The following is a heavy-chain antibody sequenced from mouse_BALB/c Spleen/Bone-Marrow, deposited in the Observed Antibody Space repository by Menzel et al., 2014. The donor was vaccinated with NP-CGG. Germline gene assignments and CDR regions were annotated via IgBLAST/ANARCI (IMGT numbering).Heavy chain of an antibody. Sequence: EVQLQQSGAELVKPGASVKLSCTASGFNIKDTYMHWVKQRPEQGLEWIGRIDPANGNTKYDPKFQGKATITADTSSNTAYLQLSSLTSEDTAVYYCASYYYGSYGFAYWGQWTLVTVSA. CDR3: ASYYYGSYGFAY. J-gene: IGHJ3*01. V-gene: IGHV14-3*02. CDR1: GFNIKDTY. CDR2: IDPANGNT. D-gene: IGHD1-1*01.